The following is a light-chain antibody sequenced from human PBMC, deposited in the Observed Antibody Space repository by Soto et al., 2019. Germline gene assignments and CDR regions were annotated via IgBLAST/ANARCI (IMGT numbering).Light chain of an antibody. CDR2: GAS. J-gene: IGKJ2*03. CDR3: QQYHDWPPYS. V-gene: IGKV3D-15*01. Sequence: EVVMTQSPATLPVSPGGRVTLSCRASESVVSNLAWYHQRPGQTLRVLSCGASTSDSGVPIRFRGSGSGTEFTLTISSLQFEDFALYYCQQYHDWPPYSFGPGTKVDI. CDR1: ESVVSN.